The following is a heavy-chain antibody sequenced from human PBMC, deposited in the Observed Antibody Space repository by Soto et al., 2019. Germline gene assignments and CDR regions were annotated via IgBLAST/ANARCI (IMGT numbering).Heavy chain of an antibody. CDR3: ARGGYCSSTSCYKGYYYYGMDV. Sequence: QVQLVQSGAEVKKPGPSVKVSCKASGGTFSSYAISWVRQAPGQGLEWMGGIIPIFGTANYAQKFQGRVTITADESTSTAYMELSSLRSEDTAVYYCARGGYCSSTSCYKGYYYYGMDVWGQGTTVTVSS. V-gene: IGHV1-69*01. CDR2: IIPIFGTA. D-gene: IGHD2-2*02. CDR1: GGTFSSYA. J-gene: IGHJ6*02.